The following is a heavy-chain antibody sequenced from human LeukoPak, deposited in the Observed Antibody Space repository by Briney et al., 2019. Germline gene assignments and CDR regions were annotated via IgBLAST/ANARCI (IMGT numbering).Heavy chain of an antibody. D-gene: IGHD3-16*01. Sequence: GGSLRLSCAASGFTFSNHAMSWVRQAPGKGLEWVLGISGSGGSTYYADSVKGRFTISRDNSKNTLYLQMNSLRAEDTAVYYCAKGGGPKRTTYYFDYWGQGTLVTVSS. CDR1: GFTFSNHA. J-gene: IGHJ4*02. CDR2: ISGSGGST. CDR3: AKGGGPKRTTYYFDY. V-gene: IGHV3-23*01.